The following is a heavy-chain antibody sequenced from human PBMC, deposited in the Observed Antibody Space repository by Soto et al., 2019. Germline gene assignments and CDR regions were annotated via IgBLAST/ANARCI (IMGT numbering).Heavy chain of an antibody. Sequence: SETLSLTCTVSGGSISSSSYYWGWIRQPPGKGLEWIGSIYYSGSTYYNPSLKSRVTISVDTSKNQFSLKLSSVTAADTAVYYCARHQGAVAGTFDWFDPWGQGALVT. CDR3: ARHQGAVAGTFDWFDP. CDR1: GGSISSSSYY. J-gene: IGHJ5*02. CDR2: IYYSGST. V-gene: IGHV4-39*01. D-gene: IGHD6-19*01.